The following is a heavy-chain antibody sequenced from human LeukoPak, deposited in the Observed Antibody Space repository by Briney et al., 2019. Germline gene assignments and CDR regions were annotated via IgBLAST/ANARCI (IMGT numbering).Heavy chain of an antibody. CDR1: GGSISSYY. V-gene: IGHV4-59*01. Sequence: SETLSLTCTVSGGSISSYYWSWILQPPGKGLEWIGYVYYSGNTNYNPSLQSRVTISVDTSKNQFSLNLNSVTAADTALYYCARVGTFAFDIWGQGTMVTVSS. D-gene: IGHD1-14*01. CDR2: VYYSGNT. J-gene: IGHJ3*02. CDR3: ARVGTFAFDI.